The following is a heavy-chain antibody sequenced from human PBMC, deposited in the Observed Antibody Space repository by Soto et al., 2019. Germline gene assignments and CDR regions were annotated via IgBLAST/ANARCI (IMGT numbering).Heavy chain of an antibody. D-gene: IGHD4-17*01. CDR3: ARDVDADFRTDFDY. J-gene: IGHJ4*02. CDR1: GFTFSDYY. CDR2: ISGNGEII. V-gene: IGHV3-11*01. Sequence: GGSLRLSCAASGFTFSDYYIHWIRPAPGKGLEWISYISGNGEIIQYAASARGRFTISRGNAENSVYLEMDSLRAEDTALYYCARDVDADFRTDFDYWGRGTLVTVS.